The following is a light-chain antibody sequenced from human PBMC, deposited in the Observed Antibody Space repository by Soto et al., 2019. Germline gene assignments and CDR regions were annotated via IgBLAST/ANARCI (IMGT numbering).Light chain of an antibody. CDR3: ETWYSNTHKV. CDR1: SGHSTYI. Sequence: QLVLTQSSSASASLGSSVKLTCILSSGHSTYIIAWHQQQPGKAPRFLMTLDRSGSYNRGSGVPDRFSGSSSGADRYLAISNLQFEDEGDYYCETWYSNTHKVFGGGTKLTVL. J-gene: IGLJ3*02. V-gene: IGLV4-60*02. CDR2: LDRSGSY.